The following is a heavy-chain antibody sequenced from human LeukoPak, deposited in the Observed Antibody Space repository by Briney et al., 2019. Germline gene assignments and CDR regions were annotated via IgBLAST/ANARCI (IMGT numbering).Heavy chain of an antibody. V-gene: IGHV3-21*01. D-gene: IGHD3-10*01. CDR3: AREHKILWFGELMTSGAFDI. CDR2: ISSSSSYI. J-gene: IGHJ3*02. CDR1: GFTFSSYS. Sequence: TGGSLRLSCAASGFTFSSYSMNWVRQAPGKGLEWVSSISSSSSYIYYADSVKGRFTISRDNAKNSLYLQMNSLRAEDTAVYYCAREHKILWFGELMTSGAFDIWGQGTMVTVSS.